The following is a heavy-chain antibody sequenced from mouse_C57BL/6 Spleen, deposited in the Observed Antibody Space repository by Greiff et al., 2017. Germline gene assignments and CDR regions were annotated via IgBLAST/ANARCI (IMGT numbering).Heavy chain of an antibody. CDR1: GYTFTEYT. D-gene: IGHD1-1*01. Sequence: QVQLQQSGAELVKPGASVKLSCKASGYTFTEYTIHWVKQRSGQGLEWIGWFYPGSGSIKYNEKFKDKATLTADKSSSAVYMEVSRLTSEDSAVYCGARDEAYDGSRGDYYLDYWGQGTTLTVSS. CDR3: ARDEAYDGSRGDYYLDY. CDR2: FYPGSGSI. J-gene: IGHJ2*01. V-gene: IGHV1-62-2*01.